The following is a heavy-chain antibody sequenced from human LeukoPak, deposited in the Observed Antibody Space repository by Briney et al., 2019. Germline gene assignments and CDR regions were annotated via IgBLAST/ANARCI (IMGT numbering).Heavy chain of an antibody. Sequence: ASVKVSCKASGGTFSNHAVSWVRQAPGQGLEWMGGIIPIFGTANYAQKFQGRVTITADESTSTAYMELSSLRSEDTAVYYCARDPSMVRGENTPYFDYWGQGTLVTVSS. V-gene: IGHV1-69*13. J-gene: IGHJ4*02. CDR3: ARDPSMVRGENTPYFDY. CDR1: GGTFSNHA. D-gene: IGHD3-10*01. CDR2: IIPIFGTA.